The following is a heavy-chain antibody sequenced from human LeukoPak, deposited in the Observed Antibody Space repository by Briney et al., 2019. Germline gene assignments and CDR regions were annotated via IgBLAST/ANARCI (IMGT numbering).Heavy chain of an antibody. D-gene: IGHD2-2*02. J-gene: IGHJ4*02. Sequence: GGSLRLSCAVSGFTFSSYEMNWVRQAPGKGLEWVSYIGSSGSTIYYADSVKGRFTISRDNAKDLMYLQMNSLRAEDTAVYYCAKLHCSSTSCYIDYWGQGTLVTVSS. CDR3: AKLHCSSTSCYIDY. CDR1: GFTFSSYE. V-gene: IGHV3-48*03. CDR2: IGSSGSTI.